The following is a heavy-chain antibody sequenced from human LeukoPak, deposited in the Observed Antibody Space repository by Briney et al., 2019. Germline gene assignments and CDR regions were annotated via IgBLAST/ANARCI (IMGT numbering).Heavy chain of an antibody. V-gene: IGHV3-23*01. CDR3: ARDPGDRWFFDL. CDR2: ISRSGATT. Sequence: GGSLRLSCAASGFTFNNYAMDWIRQAPGKGLEWVTLISRSGATTYYADSVKGRFTISRDNSRNTLYLQMTSLRAEDTAVYYCARDPGDRWFFDLWGRGTLVTVSS. J-gene: IGHJ2*01. D-gene: IGHD7-27*01. CDR1: GFTFNNYA.